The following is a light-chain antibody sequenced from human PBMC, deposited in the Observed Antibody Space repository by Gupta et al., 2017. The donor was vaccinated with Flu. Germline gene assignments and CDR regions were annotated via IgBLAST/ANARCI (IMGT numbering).Light chain of an antibody. J-gene: IGLJ2*01. V-gene: IGLV3-25*03. CDR3: QSADSSGTYVV. Sequence: GQTARITCSGDALPKQYAYWYQQKSGQAPVLVIYKDTERPSGIPERFSGSSSGTTVTLTISGVQAEDEADYYCQSADSSGTYVVFGGGTKLTVL. CDR1: ALPKQY. CDR2: KDT.